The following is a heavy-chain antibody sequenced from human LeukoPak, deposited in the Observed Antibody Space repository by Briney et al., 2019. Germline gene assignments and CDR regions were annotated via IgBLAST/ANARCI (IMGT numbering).Heavy chain of an antibody. V-gene: IGHV1-2*04. CDR3: ATDTRSGSYPRHDAFDI. D-gene: IGHD1-26*01. CDR2: INPNSGGT. Sequence: ASVKVSCKASGYTFTGYYMHWVRQAPGQGLEWMGWINPNSGGTNYAQKFQGWVTMTRDTSISTAYMELSSLRSEDTAVYYCATDTRSGSYPRHDAFDIWGQGTMVTVSS. J-gene: IGHJ3*02. CDR1: GYTFTGYY.